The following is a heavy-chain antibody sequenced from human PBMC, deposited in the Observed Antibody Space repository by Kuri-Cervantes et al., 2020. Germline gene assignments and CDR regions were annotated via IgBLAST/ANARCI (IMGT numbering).Heavy chain of an antibody. CDR1: GFTFSSYA. CDR2: ISYDGSNK. V-gene: IGHV3-30*01. D-gene: IGHD3-16*02. CDR3: AREGYYDYIWGSYRYFNYWYFDL. J-gene: IGHJ2*01. Sequence: GGSLRLSCAASGFTFSSYAMHWVRQAPGKGLEWVAVISYDGSNKYYADSVKGRFTIPRDNSKNTLYLQMNSLRAEDTAVYYCAREGYYDYIWGSYRYFNYWYFDLWGRGTLVTVSS.